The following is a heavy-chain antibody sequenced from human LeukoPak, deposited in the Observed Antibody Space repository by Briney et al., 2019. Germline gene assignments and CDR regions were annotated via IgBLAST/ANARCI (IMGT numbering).Heavy chain of an antibody. CDR2: ISYDGSNK. Sequence: GRSLRLSCAASGFTFSSYAMHWVRQAPGKGLEWVAVISYDGSNKYYADSVKGRFTISRDNSKNTLYLQMNSLRAEDTAVYYCAKDIYATGTISSNWFDPWGQGTLVTVSS. V-gene: IGHV3-30-3*01. CDR3: AKDIYATGTISSNWFDP. J-gene: IGHJ5*02. D-gene: IGHD1-7*01. CDR1: GFTFSSYA.